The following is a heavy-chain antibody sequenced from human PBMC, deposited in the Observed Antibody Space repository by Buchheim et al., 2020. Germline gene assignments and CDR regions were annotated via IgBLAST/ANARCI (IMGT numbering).Heavy chain of an antibody. CDR1: GGSISSGSYY. CDR2: IYTSGST. V-gene: IGHV4-61*02. Sequence: QVQLQESGPGLVKPSQTLSLTCTVSGGSISSGSYYWSWIRQPAGKGLEWIGRIYTSGSTNYNPSLKSRVTISVDTSKNQFSLKLSSVTAADTAVYYCARDSLPAAMMYYYYYGMDVWGQGTT. CDR3: ARDSLPAAMMYYYYYGMDV. J-gene: IGHJ6*02. D-gene: IGHD2-2*01.